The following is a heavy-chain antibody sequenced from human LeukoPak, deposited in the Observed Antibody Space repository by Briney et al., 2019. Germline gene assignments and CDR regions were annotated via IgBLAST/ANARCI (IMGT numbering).Heavy chain of an antibody. Sequence: GASVKVSCKASGYTFTSYGISWVRQAPGQGLEWMGWISAYNGNTNYARKLQGRVTMTTDTSTSTAYMELRSLRSDDTAVYYCARDGSDIVVVPAVAPFDYWGQGTLVTVSS. CDR2: ISAYNGNT. CDR3: ARDGSDIVVVPAVAPFDY. V-gene: IGHV1-18*01. J-gene: IGHJ4*02. D-gene: IGHD2-2*01. CDR1: GYTFTSYG.